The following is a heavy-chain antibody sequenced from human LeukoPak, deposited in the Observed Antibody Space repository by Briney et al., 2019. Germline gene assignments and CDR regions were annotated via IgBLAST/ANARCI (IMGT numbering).Heavy chain of an antibody. J-gene: IGHJ5*02. CDR3: ARGRPVLRFLEWGKRNWFDP. CDR1: GGSISSSSYY. Sequence: SETLSLTCTVSGGSISSSSYYWGWIRQPPGKGLEWIGSIYYSGSTYYNPSLKSRVTISVDTSKNQFSLKLSSVTAADTAVYYCARGRPVLRFLEWGKRNWFDPWGQGTLVTVSS. V-gene: IGHV4-39*07. D-gene: IGHD3-3*01. CDR2: IYYSGST.